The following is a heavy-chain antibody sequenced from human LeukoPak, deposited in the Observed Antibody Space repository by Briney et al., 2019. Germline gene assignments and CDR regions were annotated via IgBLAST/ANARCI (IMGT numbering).Heavy chain of an antibody. Sequence: PGGSLRLSCAASGFTFSSYGMDWVRQAPGKGLEWVSYISSTSSTIDYADSVKGRFTISRDNAKNSLYLQMNSLRDEDTAVYYCARGGASRPGYWGQGTLVTVSS. V-gene: IGHV3-48*02. J-gene: IGHJ4*02. D-gene: IGHD1-26*01. CDR3: ARGGASRPGY. CDR2: ISSTSSTI. CDR1: GFTFSSYG.